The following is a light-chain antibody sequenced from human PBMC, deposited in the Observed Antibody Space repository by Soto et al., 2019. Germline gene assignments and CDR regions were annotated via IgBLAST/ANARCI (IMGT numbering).Light chain of an antibody. V-gene: IGLV2-14*01. CDR3: SSYTTSSTWV. CDR1: SSDVGAYNY. Sequence: QSVLTQPASVSGSPGQSIAISCTGTSSDVGAYNYVSWYQQHPGKAPKLIIYEVTNRPSGVSNRFSGSKSDNTASLTISGLQVEDEADYYCSSYTTSSTWVFGGGTKLTVL. CDR2: EVT. J-gene: IGLJ3*02.